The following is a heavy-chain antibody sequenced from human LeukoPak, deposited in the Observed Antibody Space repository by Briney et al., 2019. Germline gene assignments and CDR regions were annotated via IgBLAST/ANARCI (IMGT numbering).Heavy chain of an antibody. V-gene: IGHV3-33*01. J-gene: IGHJ4*02. CDR1: GFTFSSYG. Sequence: GGSLRLSCAASGFTFSSYGMHWVRQAPGKGLEWVAVIWYDGSNKYYADSVKGRFTISRDNSKNTLYLQMNSLRAEDTAVYYCARDRRSGAVAGTSYYFDYWGQGTLVTVSS. CDR3: ARDRRSGAVAGTSYYFDY. CDR2: IWYDGSNK. D-gene: IGHD6-19*01.